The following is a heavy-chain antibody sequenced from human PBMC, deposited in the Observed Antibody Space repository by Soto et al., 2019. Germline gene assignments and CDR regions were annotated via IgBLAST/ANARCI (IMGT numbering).Heavy chain of an antibody. Sequence: GESLKISCKGSGYSFTSYWIGWVRQMPGKGLEWMGIIYPGDSDTRYSPSFQGQVTISADKSISTAYLQWSSLKASDTAMYYCARHGVAYCGGDCSSGMDVRGQGTTVTVSS. D-gene: IGHD2-21*02. V-gene: IGHV5-51*01. J-gene: IGHJ6*02. CDR3: ARHGVAYCGGDCSSGMDV. CDR1: GYSFTSYW. CDR2: IYPGDSDT.